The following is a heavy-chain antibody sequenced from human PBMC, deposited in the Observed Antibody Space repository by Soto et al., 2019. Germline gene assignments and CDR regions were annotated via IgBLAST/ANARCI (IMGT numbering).Heavy chain of an antibody. J-gene: IGHJ4*02. V-gene: IGHV3-30*18. D-gene: IGHD2-15*01. Sequence: QVQLVESGGGVVQPGRSLRLSCAASGFTFSSYGMHWVRQAPGKGLEWVAVISYDGSNKYYADSVKGRFTISRDNSKNTLYLQMNSLRAEDTAVYYCAKDLSVVTTNLWDYWGQGNLVTVSS. CDR3: AKDLSVVTTNLWDY. CDR2: ISYDGSNK. CDR1: GFTFSSYG.